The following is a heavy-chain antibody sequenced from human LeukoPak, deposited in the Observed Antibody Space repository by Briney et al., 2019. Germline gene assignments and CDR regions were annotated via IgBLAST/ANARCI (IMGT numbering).Heavy chain of an antibody. D-gene: IGHD4-11*01. J-gene: IGHJ4*01. CDR1: GFTFSSYS. CDR3: AKGTVTTPDDY. CDR2: ISGSGGST. Sequence: GGSLRLSCAASGFTFSSYSMTWVRQAPGKGLEWVSTISGSGGSTFYADSVQGRFTISRDNSHNTLYLQMNSLRAEDTAVYYCAKGTVTTPDDYWGQGTLVTVSS. V-gene: IGHV3-23*01.